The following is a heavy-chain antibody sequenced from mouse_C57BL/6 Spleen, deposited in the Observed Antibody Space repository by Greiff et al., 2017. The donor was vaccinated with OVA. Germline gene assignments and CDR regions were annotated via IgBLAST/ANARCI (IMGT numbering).Heavy chain of an antibody. CDR2: INPNNGGT. CDR1: GYTFTDYY. D-gene: IGHD3-2*02. J-gene: IGHJ1*03. CDR3: ARGSGYRDGYFDV. Sequence: EVQLQQSGPELVKPGASVKISCKASGYTFTDYYMNWVKQSHGKSLEWIGDINPNNGGTSYNQKFKGKATLTVDKSSSTAYMELRSLTSEDSAVYYCARGSGYRDGYFDVWGTGTTVTVSS. V-gene: IGHV1-26*01.